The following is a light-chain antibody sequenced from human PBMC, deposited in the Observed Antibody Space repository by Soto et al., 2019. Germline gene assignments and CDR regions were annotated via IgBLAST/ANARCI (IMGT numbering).Light chain of an antibody. V-gene: IGKV3-20*01. CDR1: QRISNSY. CDR3: QQYARPPYA. Sequence: EIVLTQSPGTRSXSXXXXXTLXXXXSQRISNSYLAWYQQKPGQAPRLLLYDASSRATGIPDRVSGSGSGTDFTLTISRLEPEDFAVYYCQQYARPPYAFGQGTKVDIK. CDR2: DAS. J-gene: IGKJ2*01.